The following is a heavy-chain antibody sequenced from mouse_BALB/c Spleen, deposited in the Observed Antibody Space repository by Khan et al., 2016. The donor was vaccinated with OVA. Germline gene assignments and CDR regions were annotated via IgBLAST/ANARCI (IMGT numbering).Heavy chain of an antibody. CDR3: TRDRNYYGSSFYFDY. CDR2: ITSGGSST. Sequence: EVELVESGGGLVKPGGSLKLSCAASGFAFSSYSMSWVRQTPEKRLEWVATITSGGSSTYYPDSVKGRFTISRDNAKNTLYLQMSSLKSEDTAMYYRTRDRNYYGSSFYFDYWGQGTTLTVAS. J-gene: IGHJ2*01. V-gene: IGHV5-6-4*01. D-gene: IGHD1-1*01. CDR1: GFAFSSYS.